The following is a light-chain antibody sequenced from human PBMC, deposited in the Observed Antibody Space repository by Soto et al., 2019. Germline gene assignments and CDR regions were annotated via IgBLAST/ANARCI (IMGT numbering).Light chain of an antibody. CDR2: GAS. Sequence: EIVLTQSPDTLSLSPGERATLSCRASQSVSGTSLAWYQQKPGQSPSLLIHGASSRASDVPDRFSGSGSGTDFTLTNSRLEPEDFAVYYCQHYGTSTVTFGGGTKVELK. CDR1: QSVSGTS. CDR3: QHYGTSTVT. V-gene: IGKV3-20*01. J-gene: IGKJ4*01.